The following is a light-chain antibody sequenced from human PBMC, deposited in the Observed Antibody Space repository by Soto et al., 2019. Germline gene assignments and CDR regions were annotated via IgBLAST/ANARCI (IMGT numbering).Light chain of an antibody. J-gene: IGLJ1*01. CDR2: DVS. V-gene: IGLV2-14*01. CDR3: SSYTSSSTYV. CDR1: SSDVGGYNY. Sequence: QSELNNAGSVSSSHGQWLPIFCNGTSSDVGGYNYVSWYQQHPGKAPKLMIYDVSNRPSGVSNRFSGSKSGNTASLTISGLQAQDEADYYCSSYTSSSTYVFGTGTKVTVL.